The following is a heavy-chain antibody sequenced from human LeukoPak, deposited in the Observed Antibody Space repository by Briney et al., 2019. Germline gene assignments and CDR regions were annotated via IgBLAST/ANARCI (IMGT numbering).Heavy chain of an antibody. Sequence: PSETLSLTCTVSGGSMNSHYWSWIRQPPGKGLEWIGYMLDTVTTKDNPSLKSRFTLSADTSKNQISLRLSSVAAADTAVYYCARDIGVVRDFWGRGILVTVSS. CDR3: ARDIGVVRDF. J-gene: IGHJ4*02. D-gene: IGHD3-3*01. V-gene: IGHV4-59*11. CDR1: GGSMNSHY. CDR2: MLDTVTT.